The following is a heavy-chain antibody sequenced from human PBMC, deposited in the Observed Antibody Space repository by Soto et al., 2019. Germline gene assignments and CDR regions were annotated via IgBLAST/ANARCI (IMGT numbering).Heavy chain of an antibody. CDR3: AKSGSSGWYGWFDP. CDR2: IYWNDDK. CDR1: GFSLRTSGVD. J-gene: IGHJ5*02. D-gene: IGHD6-19*01. V-gene: IGHV2-5*01. Sequence: ESGPTLVNPTQTLTLTCFFSGFSLRTSGVDVGWIRQPPGKALEWLGFIYWNDDKRYSPSLKSRLTITKDTSKNQVVLTMTNMDPVDTATYYCAKSGSSGWYGWFDPWGQGTLVIVSS.